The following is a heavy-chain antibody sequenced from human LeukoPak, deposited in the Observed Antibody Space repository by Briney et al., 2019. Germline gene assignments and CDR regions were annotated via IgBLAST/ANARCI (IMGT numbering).Heavy chain of an antibody. V-gene: IGHV1-18*04. D-gene: IGHD4-11*01. Sequence: ASVKVSCKASGYTFINHWMHWVRQAPGQGLEWMGWISAYNGNTNYAQKLQGRVTMTTDTSTSTAYMELRSLRSEDTAVYYCARAVTVLDYWGQGTLVTVSS. CDR2: ISAYNGNT. J-gene: IGHJ4*02. CDR3: ARAVTVLDY. CDR1: GYTFINHW.